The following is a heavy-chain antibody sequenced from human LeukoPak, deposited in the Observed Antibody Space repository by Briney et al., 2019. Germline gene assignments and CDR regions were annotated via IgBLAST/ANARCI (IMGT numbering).Heavy chain of an antibody. J-gene: IGHJ5*02. V-gene: IGHV4-4*02. D-gene: IGHD2-2*01. CDR2: IYHSGST. Sequence: SETLSLTCAVSGGSISSSNWWSWVRQPPGKGLEWIREIYHSGSTNYNPSLKSRVTISVDKSKNQFSLKLSSVTAADTAVYYCARAKIVVVPAATPGWFDPWGQGTLVTVSS. CDR1: GGSISSSNW. CDR3: ARAKIVVVPAATPGWFDP.